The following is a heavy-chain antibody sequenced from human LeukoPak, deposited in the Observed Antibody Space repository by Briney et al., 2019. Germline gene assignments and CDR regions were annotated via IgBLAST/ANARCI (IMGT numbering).Heavy chain of an antibody. V-gene: IGHV4-39*07. Sequence: KSSETLSLTCTVSGGSISSSSYYWGWIRQPPGKGLEWIGSIYYSGSTYYNPSLKSRVTISVDTSKNQFSLKLSSVTAADTAVYYCARAKRIGRWLQPFDYWGQGTLVTVSS. CDR2: IYYSGST. CDR1: GGSISSSSYY. J-gene: IGHJ4*02. CDR3: ARAKRIGRWLQPFDY. D-gene: IGHD5-24*01.